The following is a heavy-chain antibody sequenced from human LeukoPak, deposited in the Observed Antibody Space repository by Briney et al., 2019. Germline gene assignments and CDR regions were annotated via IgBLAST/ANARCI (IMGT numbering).Heavy chain of an antibody. CDR2: ISYDGSNK. V-gene: IGHV3-30*18. D-gene: IGHD2-15*01. CDR1: GFTFSSYG. Sequence: GRSLRLSCAASGFTFSSYGMHWVRQAPGKGLEWVAVISYDGSNKYYADSVKGRFTISRDNSKNTLYLQMNSLRAEDTAVYYCANSYCSGGSCLPRDWGQGTLVTVSS. CDR3: ANSYCSGGSCLPRD. J-gene: IGHJ4*02.